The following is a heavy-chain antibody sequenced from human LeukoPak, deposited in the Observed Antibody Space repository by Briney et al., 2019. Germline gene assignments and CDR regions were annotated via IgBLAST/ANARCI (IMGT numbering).Heavy chain of an antibody. CDR1: GFTFSSYS. J-gene: IGHJ6*03. CDR2: ISSSSSYI. Sequence: PGGSLRLSCAASGFTFSSYSMNWVRQAPGKGLEWVSSISSSSSYIYYADSVKGRFTISRDNAKNSLYLQMNSLRAEDTAVYYCARGGPGGSYPYMGQNCYYYYMDVWGKGTTVTVSS. V-gene: IGHV3-21*01. CDR3: ARGGPGGSYPYMGQNCYYYYMDV. D-gene: IGHD1-26*01.